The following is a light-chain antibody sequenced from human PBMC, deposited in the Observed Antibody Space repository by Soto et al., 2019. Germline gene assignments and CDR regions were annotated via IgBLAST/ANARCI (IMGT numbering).Light chain of an antibody. Sequence: DIQMTQSPSTLSASVGDRVTITCRASQSISSWLAWYQQKPGKAPNLLIYKASSLESGVPSRFNGSASGTEFTLTISSLQPDDFATYYCQQYNSYPWTFGQGTKVEIK. CDR3: QQYNSYPWT. J-gene: IGKJ1*01. CDR2: KAS. CDR1: QSISSW. V-gene: IGKV1-5*03.